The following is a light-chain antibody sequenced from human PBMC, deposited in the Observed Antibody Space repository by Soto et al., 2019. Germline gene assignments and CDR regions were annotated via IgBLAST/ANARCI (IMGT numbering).Light chain of an antibody. CDR1: TSDIGAYNY. CDR3: SSYTRTGTLI. Sequence: QSALVQPASVSGSPGQSITIPCTGTTSDIGAYNYVSWYQQHPNKVPKLIIYEVTKRPSGFSSRFSGSKSGNTASLTISGLQAEDEADYYCSSYTRTGTLIFGGGTQLTVL. CDR2: EVT. J-gene: IGLJ2*01. V-gene: IGLV2-14*01.